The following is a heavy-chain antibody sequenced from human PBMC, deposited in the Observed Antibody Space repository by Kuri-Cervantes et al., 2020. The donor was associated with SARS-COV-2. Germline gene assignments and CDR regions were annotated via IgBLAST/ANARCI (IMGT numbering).Heavy chain of an antibody. CDR1: GFTFSTYA. Sequence: GGSLRLSCAASGFTFSTYAMSWVRQAPGKGLEWVSYISSSGSTIYYADSVKGRFTISRDNAKNTLYLQMNSLRAEDTAVYYCAKDRAPRSSDYFDYWGQGTLVTVSS. CDR2: ISSSGSTI. D-gene: IGHD6-25*01. CDR3: AKDRAPRSSDYFDY. J-gene: IGHJ4*02. V-gene: IGHV3-48*04.